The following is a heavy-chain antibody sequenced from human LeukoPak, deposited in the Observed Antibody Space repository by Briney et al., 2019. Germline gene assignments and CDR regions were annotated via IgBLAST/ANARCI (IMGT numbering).Heavy chain of an antibody. CDR1: GGTFSSYA. CDR2: IIPIFGTA. Sequence: ASVKVSCKASGGTFSSYAISWVRQAPGQGLEWMGGIIPIFGTANYAQKFQGRVTITTDESTNTAYMELSSLRSEDTAVYYCARDPLYDSSGYYYDYWGQGTLVTVSS. D-gene: IGHD3-22*01. V-gene: IGHV1-69*05. CDR3: ARDPLYDSSGYYYDY. J-gene: IGHJ4*02.